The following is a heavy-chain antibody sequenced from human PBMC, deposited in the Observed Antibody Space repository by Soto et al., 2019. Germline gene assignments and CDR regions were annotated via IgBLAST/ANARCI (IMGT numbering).Heavy chain of an antibody. CDR1: GGSFGKSA. D-gene: IGHD3-3*01. Sequence: SVKVSCKASGGSFGKSAINWVRQTPGQGLEWLGGFIPVYRTLNYAQKFQGRVTITADESTGTAYMTLSSLASDDTAVYYCATGVTWIGYFTVDSWGQGTRVTVSS. CDR3: ATGVTWIGYFTVDS. CDR2: FIPVYRTL. V-gene: IGHV1-69*13. J-gene: IGHJ4*02.